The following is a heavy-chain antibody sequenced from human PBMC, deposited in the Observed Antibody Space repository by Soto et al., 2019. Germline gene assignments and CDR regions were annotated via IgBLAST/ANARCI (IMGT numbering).Heavy chain of an antibody. CDR2: IDYSGRT. CDR1: GGSISSGGYY. J-gene: IGHJ4*02. D-gene: IGHD3-10*01. CDR3: ATYGSGSYKPTTFDY. V-gene: IGHV4-31*03. Sequence: QVQLQESGPGLVKPSQTLSLTCTVSGGSISSGGYYWSWIRQHPGKGLEWIGYIDYSGRTYYNPSRKSRVTISVDTSKNQFSLKLSSVTAADKAVYYCATYGSGSYKPTTFDYWGQGTLVTVSS.